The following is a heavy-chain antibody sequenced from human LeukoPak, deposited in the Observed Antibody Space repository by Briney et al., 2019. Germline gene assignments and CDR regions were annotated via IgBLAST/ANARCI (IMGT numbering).Heavy chain of an antibody. CDR2: IKQDGSEK. V-gene: IGHV3-7*03. CDR3: AKDKSSSGWLDAFDI. J-gene: IGHJ3*02. CDR1: GFTFSSYW. Sequence: GGSLRLSCAASGFTFSSYWMSWVRQAPGKGLEWVANIKQDGSEKYYVDSVKGRFTISRDNAKNSLYLQMNSLRAEDTALYYCAKDKSSSGWLDAFDIWGQGTMVTVSS. D-gene: IGHD6-19*01.